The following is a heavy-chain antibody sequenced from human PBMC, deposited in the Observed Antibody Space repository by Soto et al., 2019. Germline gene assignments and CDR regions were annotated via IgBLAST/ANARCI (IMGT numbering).Heavy chain of an antibody. CDR1: GYTFTSYG. CDR2: TSAYNGNT. V-gene: IGHV1-18*01. Sequence: SVKVSCTASGYTFTSYGISWVRQAPGQGLEWMGWTSAYNGNTNYAQKLQGRVTMTTDTSTSTAYMELRSLRSDDTAVYYCAREGDTYRLEDIWGQGTMVTVSS. D-gene: IGHD3-9*01. CDR3: AREGDTYRLEDI. J-gene: IGHJ3*02.